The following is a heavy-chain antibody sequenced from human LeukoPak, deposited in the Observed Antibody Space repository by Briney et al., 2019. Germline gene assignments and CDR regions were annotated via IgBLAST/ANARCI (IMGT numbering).Heavy chain of an antibody. V-gene: IGHV3-30*18. Sequence: PGGSLRLSCAASGFTFSSYGMHWVRQAQGKGLEWVAVISYDGSNKYYADSVKGRFTISRDNSKNTLYLQMNSLRAEDTAVYYCAKDRRFDYWGQGTLVTVSS. CDR3: AKDRRFDY. D-gene: IGHD3-3*01. CDR2: ISYDGSNK. CDR1: GFTFSSYG. J-gene: IGHJ4*02.